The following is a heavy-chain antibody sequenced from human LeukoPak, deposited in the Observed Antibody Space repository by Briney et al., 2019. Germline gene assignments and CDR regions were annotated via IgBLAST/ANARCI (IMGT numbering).Heavy chain of an antibody. J-gene: IGHJ4*02. CDR3: GRDLVVTVD. CDR1: GCSFTSYW. CDR2: IDPSDSYT. Sequence: GESLKISCKGPGCSFTSYWISWVRQMPGKGLEWMGRIDPSDSYTNYSPSFQGHVTISADKSISTAYLQWSSLKASDTAMYYCGRDLVVTVDWGQGTLVTVSS. V-gene: IGHV5-10-1*01. D-gene: IGHD2-21*02.